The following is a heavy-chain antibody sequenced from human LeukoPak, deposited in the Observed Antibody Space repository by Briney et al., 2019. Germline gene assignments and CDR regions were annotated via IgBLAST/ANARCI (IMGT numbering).Heavy chain of an antibody. CDR2: INPNSGGT. V-gene: IGHV1-2*06. D-gene: IGHD5-24*01. Sequence: ASVKVSCKASGYTFTGYYMHWVRQAPGQGLEWMGRINPNSGGTNYAQKFQGRVTMTRDTSISTAYMELSRLRSDDTAVYYCARAQEERWLQLEGHYYGMDVWGQGTTVTVSS. J-gene: IGHJ6*02. CDR3: ARAQEERWLQLEGHYYGMDV. CDR1: GYTFTGYY.